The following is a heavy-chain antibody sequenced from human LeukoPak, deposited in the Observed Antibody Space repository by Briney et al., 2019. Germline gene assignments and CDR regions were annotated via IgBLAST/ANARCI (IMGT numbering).Heavy chain of an antibody. CDR2: IYYSGST. V-gene: IGHV4-59*08. Sequence: PSETLPLTCTVSGDSISSYYWSWIRQPPGKGLEGIGYIYYSGSTNYNPSLKSRVTISVDTSKNQFSLKLSSVTAADTAVYYCARMDEGSFDYWGQGTLVTVSS. CDR1: GDSISSYY. CDR3: ARMDEGSFDY. D-gene: IGHD2-2*03. J-gene: IGHJ4*02.